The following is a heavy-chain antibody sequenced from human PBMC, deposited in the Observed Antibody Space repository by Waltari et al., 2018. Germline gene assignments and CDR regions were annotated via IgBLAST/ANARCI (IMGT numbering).Heavy chain of an antibody. CDR1: GASITSDRHY. CDR3: ATYIGASLGTAAFDV. CDR2: LSYSEAT. V-gene: IGHV4-39*01. D-gene: IGHD5-12*01. J-gene: IGHJ3*01. Sequence: QLQLQESGPGLVKPSETLSLTCSVSGASITSDRHYWGWIRQPPGQTLEWIATLSYSEATYMSPSLRSRVTMSRDTSRNQLSLILGSVTATDTAVYYCATYIGASLGTAAFDVWGQGTLVTVSS.